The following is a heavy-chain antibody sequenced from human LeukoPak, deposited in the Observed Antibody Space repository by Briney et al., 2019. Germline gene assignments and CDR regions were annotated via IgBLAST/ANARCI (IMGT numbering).Heavy chain of an antibody. CDR3: ATLAGYCSGGSCYGRNWFDP. CDR2: IYPGDSDT. D-gene: IGHD2-15*01. CDR1: GYSFTSYW. V-gene: IGHV5-51*01. J-gene: IGHJ5*02. Sequence: GESLKISCKGSGYSFTSYWIGWVRQMPGKVLEWMGIIYPGDSDTRYSPSFQGQVTISADKSISTAYLQWSSLKASDTAMYYCATLAGYCSGGSCYGRNWFDPWGQGTLVTVSS.